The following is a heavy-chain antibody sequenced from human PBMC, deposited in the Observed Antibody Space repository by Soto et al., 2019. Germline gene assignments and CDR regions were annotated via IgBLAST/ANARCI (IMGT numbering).Heavy chain of an antibody. V-gene: IGHV4-4*02. CDR2: IYHSGST. Sequence: QVQLQESGPGLVKPSGTLSLTCAVSGGSISSSNWWSWVRQPPGKGLEWIGEIYHSGSTNYNPSLKSRGTISVDKSKNQFSLKLGSVTAADTAVDYCARVARDDYVWGSYRLVYWGQGTLVTVSS. CDR1: GGSISSSNW. J-gene: IGHJ4*02. D-gene: IGHD3-16*02. CDR3: ARVARDDYVWGSYRLVY.